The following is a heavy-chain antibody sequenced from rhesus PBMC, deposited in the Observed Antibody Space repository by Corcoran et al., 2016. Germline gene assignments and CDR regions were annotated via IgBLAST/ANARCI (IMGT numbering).Heavy chain of an antibody. Sequence: QMQLQESGPGPVKPSETLSLTCAVSGASISSYWWGGTRQPPGKGLAWIGEIDGNTGRTRYNPSLRSRVTVSRDASKNQVSLKLTSVTAADTAVYYCARARYHYDNDYWGQGVLVTVSS. CDR1: GASISSYW. CDR2: IDGNTGRT. CDR3: ARARYHYDNDY. J-gene: IGHJ4*01. D-gene: IGHD3-28*01. V-gene: IGHV4-80*01.